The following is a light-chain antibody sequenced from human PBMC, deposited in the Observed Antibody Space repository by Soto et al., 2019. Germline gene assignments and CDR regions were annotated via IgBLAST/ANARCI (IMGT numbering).Light chain of an antibody. J-gene: IGKJ3*01. CDR2: HAS. CDR1: QSISRW. V-gene: IGKV1-5*01. CDR3: QHYNDYSIFT. Sequence: DILMTQSPSTLSASVGDRVTITCRASQSISRWLAWYQQKPGKAPQLLVYHASTLQSGVPSRFSCSGSGTQFTLTISSLQPDDFATDYCQHYNDYSIFTFGPGTKVDVK.